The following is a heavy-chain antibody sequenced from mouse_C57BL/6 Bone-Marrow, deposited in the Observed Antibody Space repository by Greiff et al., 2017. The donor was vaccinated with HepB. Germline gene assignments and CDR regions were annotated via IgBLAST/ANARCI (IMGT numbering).Heavy chain of an antibody. Sequence: QVQLQQPGTELVKPGASVKLSCKASGYTFTSYWMHWVKQRPGQGLEWIGNINPSNGGTNYNEKFKSKASLTVDKSSSTAYMQLSSLTSEDSAVYYCARWSTTVVASFDYWGQGTTLTVSS. J-gene: IGHJ2*01. D-gene: IGHD1-1*01. V-gene: IGHV1-53*01. CDR1: GYTFTSYW. CDR2: INPSNGGT. CDR3: ARWSTTVVASFDY.